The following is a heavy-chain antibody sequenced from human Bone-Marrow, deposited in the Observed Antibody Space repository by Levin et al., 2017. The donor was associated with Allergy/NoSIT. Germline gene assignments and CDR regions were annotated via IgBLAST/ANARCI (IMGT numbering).Heavy chain of an antibody. J-gene: IGHJ4*02. V-gene: IGHV1-2*06. CDR3: ARSGGDCSSTSCYLDY. CDR1: GYTFTGYY. CDR2: INPNSGGT. D-gene: IGHD2-2*01. Sequence: GASVKVSCKASGYTFTGYYMHWVRQAPGQGLEWMGRINPNSGGTNYAQKFQGRVTMTRDTSISTAYMELSRLRSDDTAVYYCARSGGDCSSTSCYLDYWGQGTLVTVSS.